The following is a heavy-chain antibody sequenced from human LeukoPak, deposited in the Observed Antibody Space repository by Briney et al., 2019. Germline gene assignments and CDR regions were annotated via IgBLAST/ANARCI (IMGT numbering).Heavy chain of an antibody. CDR1: GFTFSSYW. CDR2: INHSGST. Sequence: GSLRLSCAASGFTFSSYWMSWVRQAPGKWLEWIGEINHSGSTNYNPSLKSRVTISVDTSKNQFSLKLSSVTAADTAVYYCARHKYYYGSGSYYRSASAFDYWGQGTLVTVSS. D-gene: IGHD3-10*01. CDR3: ARHKYYYGSGSYYRSASAFDY. J-gene: IGHJ4*02. V-gene: IGHV4-34*01.